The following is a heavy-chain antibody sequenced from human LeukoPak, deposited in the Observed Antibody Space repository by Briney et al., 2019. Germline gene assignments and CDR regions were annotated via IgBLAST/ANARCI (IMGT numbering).Heavy chain of an antibody. Sequence: GESLKISCKGSGYSFTRYWIGWVRQMPGKGPEWMGIVYPGDSDTRYSPSFQGQVTISADKSISTAYLQWSSLKASDTAIYYCARCSTAWPLDYWGQGTLVTVSS. CDR2: VYPGDSDT. CDR1: GYSFTRYW. CDR3: ARCSTAWPLDY. J-gene: IGHJ4*02. V-gene: IGHV5-51*01. D-gene: IGHD2-8*02.